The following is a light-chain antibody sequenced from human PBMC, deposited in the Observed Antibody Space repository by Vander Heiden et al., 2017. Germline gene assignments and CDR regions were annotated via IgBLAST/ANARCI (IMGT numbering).Light chain of an antibody. CDR3: QQYGRSPRT. Sequence: EIVLTQSPGTLSLSPGDRAALSCRASQSVTSSYLAWYQQKPGQAPRLLIYGASSRATGIPDRFSGSGSGTDFTLTISRLEPEDFAVYYCQQYGRSPRTFGQGTNLEIK. V-gene: IGKV3-20*01. CDR1: QSVTSSY. CDR2: GAS. J-gene: IGKJ2*01.